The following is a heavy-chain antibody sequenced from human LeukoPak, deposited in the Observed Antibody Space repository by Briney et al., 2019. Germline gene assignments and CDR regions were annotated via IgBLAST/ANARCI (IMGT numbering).Heavy chain of an antibody. J-gene: IGHJ6*02. D-gene: IGHD2-8*01. Sequence: SEPLSLTCAVYGGSFSGYYWSWIRQPPGKGLEWIGEINHSGSTNYNPSLKSRVTISVDTSKNQFSLKLSSVTAADTAVYYCARRYRSRYCANGVCYGMNVWGQGTTVTVSS. CDR1: GGSFSGYY. V-gene: IGHV4-34*01. CDR3: ARRYRSRYCANGVCYGMNV. CDR2: INHSGST.